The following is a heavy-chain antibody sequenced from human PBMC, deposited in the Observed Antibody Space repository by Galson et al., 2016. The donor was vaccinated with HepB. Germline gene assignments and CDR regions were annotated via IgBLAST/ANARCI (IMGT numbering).Heavy chain of an antibody. CDR2: IFWDDDK. CDR1: GFSLRTTSVS. J-gene: IGHJ4*02. CDR3: AHRHGSGLRGDFES. V-gene: IGHV2-5*02. D-gene: IGHD3-10*01. Sequence: PALVKPPPSLTLTCSFSGFSLRTTSVSVGWIRQAPGRALEWLALIFWDDDKRYSPALQHRLSISKDPSNNQVVLIMTNVDPADTGTYYCAHRHGSGLRGDFESWGQGTLVTGSS.